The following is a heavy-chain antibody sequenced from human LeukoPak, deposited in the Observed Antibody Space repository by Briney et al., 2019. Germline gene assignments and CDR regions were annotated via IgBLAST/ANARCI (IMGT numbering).Heavy chain of an antibody. D-gene: IGHD4/OR15-4a*01. V-gene: IGHV4-31*03. CDR1: GGSISSGGYY. J-gene: IGHJ4*02. Sequence: SETLSLTCTVSGGSISSGGYYWSWIRQHPGKGLEWIGYIYYSGSTYYNPSLKSRVTISVDTSKNQFSLKLSSVTAADTAVYYCARVPADADYGRFDYWGQETLVTVSS. CDR2: IYYSGST. CDR3: ARVPADADYGRFDY.